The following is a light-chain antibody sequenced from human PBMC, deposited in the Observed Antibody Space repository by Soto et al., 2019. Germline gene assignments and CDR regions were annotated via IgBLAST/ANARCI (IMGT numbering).Light chain of an antibody. CDR2: GAS. J-gene: IGKJ1*01. CDR1: QSVSSNY. Sequence: EIVLTQSPGTLSLSPGERATLSCRASQSVSSNYLAWYQQKPGQAPRLLIYGASNGATGIPDRFSGSGSGTDFTLTISRLEPEDFAVYYCQQYGSSPETFGQGTKV. CDR3: QQYGSSPET. V-gene: IGKV3-20*01.